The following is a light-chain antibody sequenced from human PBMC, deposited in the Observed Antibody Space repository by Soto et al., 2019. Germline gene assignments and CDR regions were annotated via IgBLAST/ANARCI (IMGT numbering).Light chain of an antibody. CDR2: EVS. V-gene: IGLV2-14*01. J-gene: IGLJ3*02. CDR3: SSYTCSSTWV. CDR1: SSDVGGYNY. Sequence: QSALTQPASVSGSPGQSITISCTGTSSDVGGYNYVSWYQQHPGKAPKLMIYEVSNRPSGVSNRFSGSKSGNTASLTISGLQAEDEADYYCSSYTCSSTWVFGGGTKVIVL.